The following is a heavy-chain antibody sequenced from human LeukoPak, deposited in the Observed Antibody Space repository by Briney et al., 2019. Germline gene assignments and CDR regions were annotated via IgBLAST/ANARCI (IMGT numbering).Heavy chain of an antibody. CDR1: GFTFSSSS. V-gene: IGHV3-21*04. Sequence: GGSLRLSCAASGFTFSSSSMNWVRQAPGKGLEWVSSISSSSSYIYYADSVRGRFTISRDNAKNSLYLQMDSLRAEDTALYYCARAPITSPFYFDYWGQGTLVTVSS. CDR3: ARAPITSPFYFDY. CDR2: ISSSSSYI. J-gene: IGHJ4*02. D-gene: IGHD2-2*01.